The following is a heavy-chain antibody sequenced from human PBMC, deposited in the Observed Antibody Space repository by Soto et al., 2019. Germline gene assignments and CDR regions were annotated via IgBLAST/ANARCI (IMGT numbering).Heavy chain of an antibody. CDR2: IKSKTDGGTT. D-gene: IGHD3-22*01. J-gene: IGHJ5*02. CDR1: GFTFSNAW. CDR3: TIPRGPMIRP. V-gene: IGHV3-15*01. Sequence: GGSLRLSCTAPGFTFSNAWMTWVRQAPGKGLEWVGRIKSKTDGGTTDYAAPVKGRFTISRDDSKNTMYLQMNSLKTEDTAVYYCTIPRGPMIRPWGQGTLVTV.